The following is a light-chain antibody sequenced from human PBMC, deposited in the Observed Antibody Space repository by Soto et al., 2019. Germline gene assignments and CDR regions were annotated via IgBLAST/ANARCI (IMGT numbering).Light chain of an antibody. J-gene: IGKJ5*01. CDR1: KSVSSN. Sequence: EIVMTQSPATLSVSPWEIATLSCRASKSVSSNLAWYQQKPGQAPRLLIYGASTRATGIPARFSGSGSGTEFTLTISSLQSEDFAVYFCQQYNNWPPRTFGQGTRLEIK. V-gene: IGKV3-15*01. CDR3: QQYNNWPPRT. CDR2: GAS.